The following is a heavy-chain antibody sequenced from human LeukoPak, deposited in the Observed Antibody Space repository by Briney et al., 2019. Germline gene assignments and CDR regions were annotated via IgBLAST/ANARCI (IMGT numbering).Heavy chain of an antibody. Sequence: XSSYAMSWVRQAPGKGLEWVSAISGSGGSTYYADSVKGRFTISRDNSKNTLYLQMNSLRAEDTAVYYCAKGSVGAPPDAFDIWGQGTMVTVSS. D-gene: IGHD1-26*01. CDR3: AKGSVGAPPDAFDI. V-gene: IGHV3-23*01. CDR1: XSSYA. J-gene: IGHJ3*02. CDR2: ISGSGGST.